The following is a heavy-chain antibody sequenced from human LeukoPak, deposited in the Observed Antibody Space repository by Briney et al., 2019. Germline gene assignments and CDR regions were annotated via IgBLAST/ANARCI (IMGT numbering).Heavy chain of an antibody. CDR3: ASDYGGNTPYFDY. CDR1: GFTFSSYW. J-gene: IGHJ4*02. Sequence: GGSLRLSCAASGFTFSSYWMSWVRQAPGKGLEWVANIKRDGSEKYYVDSVKGRFTISRDNAKNSMYLQMNSLRAEDTAVYYCASDYGGNTPYFDYWGRGTLVTVSS. D-gene: IGHD4-23*01. CDR2: IKRDGSEK. V-gene: IGHV3-7*01.